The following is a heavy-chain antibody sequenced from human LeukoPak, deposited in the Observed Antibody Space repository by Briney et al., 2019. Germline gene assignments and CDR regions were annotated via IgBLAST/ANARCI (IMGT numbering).Heavy chain of an antibody. CDR3: AKGPYSSSWHDAFDI. V-gene: IGHV3-30*18. CDR2: ISYDGSNK. CDR1: GFTFSSYG. Sequence: GGSLRLSCAASGFTFSSYGMHWVRQAPGKGLEWVAVISYDGSNKYYADSVKGRFTTSRANSKNTLYLQMNSLRAEDTAVYYCAKGPYSSSWHDAFDIWGQGTMVTVSS. J-gene: IGHJ3*02. D-gene: IGHD6-13*01.